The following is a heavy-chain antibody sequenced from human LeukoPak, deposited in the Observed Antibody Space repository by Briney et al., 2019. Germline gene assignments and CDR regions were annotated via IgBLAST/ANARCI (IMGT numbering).Heavy chain of an antibody. Sequence: KTSETLSLTCTVSGGDFNYYYWTWIRQPAGKGQEWIGRVYNTGSTNYNPSLQSRVTISVDKSRNQIFLKLTSVTAADTGVYYCANNLWSGYYSVDYWGQGILVTVSS. D-gene: IGHD3-3*01. CDR1: GGDFNYYY. CDR2: VYNTGST. V-gene: IGHV4-4*07. J-gene: IGHJ4*02. CDR3: ANNLWSGYYSVDY.